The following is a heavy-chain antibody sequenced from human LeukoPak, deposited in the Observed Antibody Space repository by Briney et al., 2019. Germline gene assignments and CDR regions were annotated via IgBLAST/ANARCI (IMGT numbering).Heavy chain of an antibody. J-gene: IGHJ4*02. Sequence: ASVKVSCKASGYTFTSYAMHWVRQAPGQRLKWMGWINAGNGNTKYSQKFQGRVTITRDTSASTAYMELSSLRSEDTAVYYCARGLERRPPYDYWGQGTLVTVSS. V-gene: IGHV1-3*01. CDR2: INAGNGNT. CDR3: ARGLERRPPYDY. CDR1: GYTFTSYA. D-gene: IGHD1-1*01.